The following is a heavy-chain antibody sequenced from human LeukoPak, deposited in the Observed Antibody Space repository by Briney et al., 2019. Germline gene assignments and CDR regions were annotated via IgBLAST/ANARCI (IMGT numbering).Heavy chain of an antibody. J-gene: IGHJ4*02. CDR2: IIPIFGTA. CDR1: GYTFTSFY. D-gene: IGHD3-3*01. V-gene: IGHV1-69*05. Sequence: ASVKVSCKASGYTFTSFYMHWVRQAPGQGLEWMGRIIPIFGTANYAQKFQGRVTITTDESTSTAYMELSSLRSEDTAVYYCARDRDFWSGYYAIGGFDYWGQGTLVTVSS. CDR3: ARDRDFWSGYYAIGGFDY.